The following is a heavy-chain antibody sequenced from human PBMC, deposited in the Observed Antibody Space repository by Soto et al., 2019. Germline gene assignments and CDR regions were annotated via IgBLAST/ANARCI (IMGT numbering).Heavy chain of an antibody. CDR3: ARHDAVPKLQNGMGV. D-gene: IGHD1-1*01. Sequence: PSETLSLTCTVSGGSITGYFWSWIRQPPGRGLGWIGYIYYAGNTLYTPSLNNRVTISVXXXXXXFXLXLXXXTAAXTAVYYCARHDAVPKLQNGMGVWGQGTTVTVSS. CDR2: IYYAGNT. J-gene: IGHJ6*02. V-gene: IGHV4-59*01. CDR1: GGSITGYF.